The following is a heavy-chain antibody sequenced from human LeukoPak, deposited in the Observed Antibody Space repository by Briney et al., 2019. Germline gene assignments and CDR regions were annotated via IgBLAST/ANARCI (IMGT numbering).Heavy chain of an antibody. CDR1: GLTLSNYW. CDR2: IKPDGSEK. CDR3: ARDASALY. D-gene: IGHD6-19*01. Sequence: GGSLRLSCVAPGLTLSNYWMSWVRQAPGKGLEWVATIKPDGSEKYYLDSVKGRFTISRDNARDSLYLQMNSLRDDDTSVYFCARDASALYWGRGTLVTVSS. J-gene: IGHJ4*02. V-gene: IGHV3-7*01.